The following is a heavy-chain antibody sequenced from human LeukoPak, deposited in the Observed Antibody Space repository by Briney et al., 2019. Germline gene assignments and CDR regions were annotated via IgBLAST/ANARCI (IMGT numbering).Heavy chain of an antibody. J-gene: IGHJ5*02. Sequence: ASVKVSCKASGYTFTGYYMHWVRQAPGQGLEWMGRINPNSGGTNYAQKFQGGVTMTRDTSISTAYMELSRLRSDDTAVYYCATVAGYNWFDPWGQGTLVTVSS. D-gene: IGHD6-19*01. CDR2: INPNSGGT. V-gene: IGHV1-2*06. CDR3: ATVAGYNWFDP. CDR1: GYTFTGYY.